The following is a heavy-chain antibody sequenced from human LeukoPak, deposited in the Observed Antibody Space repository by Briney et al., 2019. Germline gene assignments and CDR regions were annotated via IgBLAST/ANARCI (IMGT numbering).Heavy chain of an antibody. V-gene: IGHV3-74*01. D-gene: IGHD2-15*01. CDR2: IKSDGSMT. CDR3: ASQVVGAAFDP. J-gene: IGHJ5*02. CDR1: GFTFSGYW. Sequence: GGSLRLSCVASGFTFSGYWMHWVRQPPGRGLVWVSRIKSDGSMTNYADSVKGRFTISRDNAKNTLYLQTNSLRAEDTAVYFCASQVVGAAFDPWGQGTLVTVFS.